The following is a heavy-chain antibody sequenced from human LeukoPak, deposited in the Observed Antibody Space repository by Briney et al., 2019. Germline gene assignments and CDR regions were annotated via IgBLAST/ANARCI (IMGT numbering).Heavy chain of an antibody. V-gene: IGHV3-23*01. CDR1: GFTFSSYG. CDR3: AKDLNSYGSYNWFDP. J-gene: IGHJ5*02. Sequence: GGSLRLSCAASGFTFSSYGMSWVRQAPGKGLEWVSAISGSGGSTYYADSVKGRFTISRDNSKNTLYLQMNSLRAEDTAVYYCAKDLNSYGSYNWFDPWGQGTLVTVSS. CDR2: ISGSGGST. D-gene: IGHD5-18*01.